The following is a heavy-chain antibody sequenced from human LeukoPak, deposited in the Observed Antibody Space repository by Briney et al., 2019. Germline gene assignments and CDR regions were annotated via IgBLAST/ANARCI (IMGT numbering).Heavy chain of an antibody. V-gene: IGHV4-34*01. J-gene: IGHJ4*02. D-gene: IGHD5-18*01. CDR2: INHSGST. CDR3: ARFGSRGYSYGLWKSYYSDY. CDR1: GGSFSGYY. Sequence: SETLSLTCAVYGGSFSGYYWSWIRQPPGKGLEWIGEINHSGSTNYNPSLKSRVTISVDTSKNQFSLKLSSVTAADTAVYYCARFGSRGYSYGLWKSYYSDYWGQGTLVTVSS.